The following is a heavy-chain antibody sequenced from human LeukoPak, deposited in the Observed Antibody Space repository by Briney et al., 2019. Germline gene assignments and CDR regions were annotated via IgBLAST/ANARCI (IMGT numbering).Heavy chain of an antibody. CDR2: IYHSGST. CDR1: GGSISSYY. D-gene: IGHD3-3*01. V-gene: IGHV4-39*07. J-gene: IGHJ4*02. CDR3: AREGPTYYDFWSGYYLGEVDY. Sequence: SETLSLTCTVYGGSISSYYWSWIRQPPGKGLEWIGSIYHSGSTYYNPSLKSRVTISVDTSKNQFSLKLSSVTAADTAVYYCAREGPTYYDFWSGYYLGEVDYWGQGTLVTVSS.